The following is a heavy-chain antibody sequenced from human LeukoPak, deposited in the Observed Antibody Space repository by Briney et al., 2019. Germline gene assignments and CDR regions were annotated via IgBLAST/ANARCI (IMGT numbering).Heavy chain of an antibody. J-gene: IGHJ4*02. CDR3: ARDADWASDY. V-gene: IGHV3-7*01. CDR1: GFTFKNHW. Sequence: GGSLRLSCVASGFTFKNHWMIWVRQAPGKGLEWVANMKQDGSEQYYGDSVRGRFTISRDNAKNSLYLQMNSLRAADMAVYYCARDADWASDYWGQGTLVTVSS. CDR2: MKQDGSEQ. D-gene: IGHD3/OR15-3a*01.